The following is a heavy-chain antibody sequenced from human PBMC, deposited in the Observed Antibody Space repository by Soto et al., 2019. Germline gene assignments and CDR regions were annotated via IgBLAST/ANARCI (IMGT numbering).Heavy chain of an antibody. Sequence: ISCVPHYPGQGLEWMGGIIPIFGTANYAQKFQGRVTMTANNSTSTAYMELSSLRSEDTAVYYCERARSRWFNDAFDIWGQGTIVIVSS. CDR2: IIPIFGTA. J-gene: IGHJ3*02. CDR3: ERARSRWFNDAFDI. D-gene: IGHD6-13*01. V-gene: IGHV1-69*06.